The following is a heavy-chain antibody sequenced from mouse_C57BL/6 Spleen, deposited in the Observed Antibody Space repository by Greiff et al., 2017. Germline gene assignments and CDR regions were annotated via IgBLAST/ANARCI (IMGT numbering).Heavy chain of an antibody. CDR3: AIPYYYGSGYGFDY. Sequence: VQLQQPGAELVMPGASVKLSCKASGYTFTSYWMHWVKQRPGQGLEWIGEIDPSDSYTNYNQKFKGKSTLTVDKSSSTAYMQLSSLTSEDSAVYYCAIPYYYGSGYGFDYWGQGTTLTVSS. V-gene: IGHV1-69*01. CDR2: IDPSDSYT. J-gene: IGHJ2*01. CDR1: GYTFTSYW. D-gene: IGHD1-1*01.